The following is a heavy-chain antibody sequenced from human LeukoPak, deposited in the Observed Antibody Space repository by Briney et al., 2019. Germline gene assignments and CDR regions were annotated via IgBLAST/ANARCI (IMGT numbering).Heavy chain of an antibody. CDR3: ARDFSWTGDYYYYGMDV. Sequence: GASVKVSCKASGGTFSSYAISWVRQAPGQGLEWMGRIIPILGIANYAQKFQGRVTITADKSTSTAYTELSSLRSEDTAVYYCARDFSWTGDYYYYGMDVWGQGTTVTVSS. V-gene: IGHV1-69*04. D-gene: IGHD3/OR15-3a*01. CDR1: GGTFSSYA. CDR2: IIPILGIA. J-gene: IGHJ6*02.